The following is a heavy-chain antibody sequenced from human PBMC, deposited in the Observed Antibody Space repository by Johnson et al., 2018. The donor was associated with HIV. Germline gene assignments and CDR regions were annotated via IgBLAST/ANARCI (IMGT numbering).Heavy chain of an antibody. J-gene: IGHJ3*02. CDR1: GFTFDDYA. V-gene: IGHV3-9*01. D-gene: IGHD3-22*01. Sequence: VQLVESGGGLVKPGRSLRLSCAASGFTFDDYAMHWVRQAPGKGLEWVSGISWNSGSIGYADSVKGRFTISRDNAKNSLYLQMNSLRGEDTALYCCAKGGGYGEDDAFDIWDQGTMVTVSS. CDR2: ISWNSGSI. CDR3: AKGGGYGEDDAFDI.